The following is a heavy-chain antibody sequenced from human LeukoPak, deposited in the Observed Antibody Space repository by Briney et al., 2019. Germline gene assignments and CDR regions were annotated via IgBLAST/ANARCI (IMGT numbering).Heavy chain of an antibody. V-gene: IGHV3-7*01. D-gene: IGHD5-12*01. J-gene: IGHJ4*02. CDR1: GFTFSSYW. CDR3: ARARGGYDLDY. CDR2: IKQDGSEK. Sequence: GGSLRLSCAASGFTFSSYWMSWVRQAPGKGRERVANIKQDGSEKYSVDSVKGRFTISRDNAKNSLYLQMNSLRAEDTAMYYCARARGGYDLDYWGQGTLVTVSS.